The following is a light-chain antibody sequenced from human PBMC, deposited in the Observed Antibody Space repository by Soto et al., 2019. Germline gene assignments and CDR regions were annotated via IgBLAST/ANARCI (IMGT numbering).Light chain of an antibody. Sequence: EMVLTQSPGTLSLSPGERATLSCRASQSVSSSYLAWYQQKPGQAPRLLIYGASSRATGIPARFSGSGSGTDFTLTISRLEPEDFAVYYCQQYGSSPPWTFGQGTKVDIK. V-gene: IGKV3-20*01. CDR2: GAS. CDR1: QSVSSSY. CDR3: QQYGSSPPWT. J-gene: IGKJ1*01.